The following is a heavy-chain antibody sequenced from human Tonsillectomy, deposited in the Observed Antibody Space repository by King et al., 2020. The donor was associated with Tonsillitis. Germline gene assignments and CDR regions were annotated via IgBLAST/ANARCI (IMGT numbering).Heavy chain of an antibody. CDR3: ASTVYCSSTSCYELDY. CDR2: IKQDGSEK. Sequence: DVQLVESGGGLVHPGGSLRLSCAASGFTFSSYWMSWVRQAPGKGLEWVANIKQDGSEKYYVDSVKGRFTISRDNAKNSLYLQMNSLRAEDTAVYYCASTVYCSSTSCYELDYWGQGTLVTVSS. V-gene: IGHV3-7*03. CDR1: GFTFSSYW. J-gene: IGHJ4*02. D-gene: IGHD2-2*01.